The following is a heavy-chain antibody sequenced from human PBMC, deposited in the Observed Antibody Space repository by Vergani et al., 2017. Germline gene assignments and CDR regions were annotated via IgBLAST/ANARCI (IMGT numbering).Heavy chain of an antibody. J-gene: IGHJ4*02. CDR1: GGSFSDYY. CDR2: VNHGGST. D-gene: IGHD3-16*02. Sequence: QVQLQEWGAGLLKTSETLSLTCGVSGGSFSDYYWSWIRQAPGMGLEWIGEVNHGGSTNYNPSLKSRVSISVDTSKNQFSLQLTSVTAADSALYVFASIARAPTRRNPPPDYWGQGSLVTVSS. V-gene: IGHV4-34*01. CDR3: ASIARAPTRRNPPPDY.